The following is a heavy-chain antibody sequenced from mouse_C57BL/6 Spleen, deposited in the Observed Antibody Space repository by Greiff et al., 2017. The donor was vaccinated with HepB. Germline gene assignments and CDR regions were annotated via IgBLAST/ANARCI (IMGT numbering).Heavy chain of an antibody. D-gene: IGHD1-1*01. CDR1: GFTFSSYG. V-gene: IGHV5-6*02. J-gene: IGHJ4*01. CDR2: ISSGGSYT. Sequence: EVKLVESGGDLVKPGGSLKLSCAASGFTFSSYGMSWVRQTPDKRLEWVATISSGGSYTYYPDSVKGRFTISRDNAKNTLYLQMSSLKSEDTAMYYCARHGTTVDAMDYWGQGTSVTVSS. CDR3: ARHGTTVDAMDY.